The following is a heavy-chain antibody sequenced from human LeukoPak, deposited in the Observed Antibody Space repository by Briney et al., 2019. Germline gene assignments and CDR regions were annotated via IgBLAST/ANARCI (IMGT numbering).Heavy chain of an antibody. CDR1: GYSISNGYS. Sequence: SETLSLTCTVSGYSISNGYSWGWIRQPPGKGLEWIGSIYYSGSTYYNPSLKSRVTISVDTSKNQFSLRLSSVTAADTAVYYCARASYSYDINGWVPFDYWGQGTLVAVSS. CDR3: ARASYSYDINGWVPFDY. J-gene: IGHJ4*02. V-gene: IGHV4-38-2*02. CDR2: IYYSGST. D-gene: IGHD3-22*01.